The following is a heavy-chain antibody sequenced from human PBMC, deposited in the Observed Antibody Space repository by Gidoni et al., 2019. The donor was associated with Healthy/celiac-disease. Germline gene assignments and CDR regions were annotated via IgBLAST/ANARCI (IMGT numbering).Heavy chain of an antibody. J-gene: IGHJ4*02. CDR2: IYYSGST. Sequence: QLQLQESGPGLVQPSDTLSLTCTVSGGSISRSSYYWGWIRQPPGKGLEWIGSIYYSGSTYYNPSLKSRVIISVDTSKNQVSLKLSSVTAADTAVYYCARQDRGRNDYWGQGTLVTVSS. CDR3: ARQDRGRNDY. CDR1: GGSISRSSYY. D-gene: IGHD3-16*01. V-gene: IGHV4-39*01.